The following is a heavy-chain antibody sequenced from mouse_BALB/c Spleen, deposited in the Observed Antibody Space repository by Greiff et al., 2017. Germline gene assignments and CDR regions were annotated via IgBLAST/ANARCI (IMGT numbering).Heavy chain of an antibody. Sequence: VQLQQPGAELVRPGASVKLSCKASGYTFTSYWINWVKQRPGQGLEWIGNIYPSDSYTNYNQKFKDKATLTVDKSSSTAYMQLSSPTSEDSAVYYCTRDGNYVDYWGQGTTLTVSS. V-gene: IGHV1-69*02. CDR3: TRDGNYVDY. J-gene: IGHJ2*01. D-gene: IGHD2-1*01. CDR2: IYPSDSYT. CDR1: GYTFTSYW.